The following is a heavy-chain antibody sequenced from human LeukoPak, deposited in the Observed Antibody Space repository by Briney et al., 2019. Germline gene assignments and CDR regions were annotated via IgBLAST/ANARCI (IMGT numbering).Heavy chain of an antibody. J-gene: IGHJ4*02. D-gene: IGHD6-13*01. CDR2: ISSSGSTI. CDR1: GFTFSSYE. Sequence: PGGSLRLSCAASGFTFSSYEMNWVRHAPGKGLEWVSYISSSGSTIYYADSVKGRFTIPRDNAKNSLYLQMNSLRAEDTAVYYCAVTMHPGYSGLWGIDYWGQGTLVTVSS. V-gene: IGHV3-48*03. CDR3: AVTMHPGYSGLWGIDY.